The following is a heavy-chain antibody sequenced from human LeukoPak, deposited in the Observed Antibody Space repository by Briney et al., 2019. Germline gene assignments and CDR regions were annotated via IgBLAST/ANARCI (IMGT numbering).Heavy chain of an antibody. CDR2: ISYDGSNK. V-gene: IGHV3-30*01. CDR1: GFTFSSYA. CDR3: LTGDDAFDI. Sequence: PGGSLRLSCAASGFTFSSYAMHGVRQAPGKGLEWVAVISYDGSNKYYADSVKGRFTISRDNSKNTLYLQMNSLRAEDTAVYYCLTGDDAFDIWGQGTMVTVSS. D-gene: IGHD7-27*01. J-gene: IGHJ3*02.